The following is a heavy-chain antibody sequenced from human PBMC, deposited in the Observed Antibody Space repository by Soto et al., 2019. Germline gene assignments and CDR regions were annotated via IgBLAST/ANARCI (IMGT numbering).Heavy chain of an antibody. CDR1: GGTFSSYA. D-gene: IGHD3-3*01. V-gene: IGHV1-69*13. Sequence: SVKVSCKASGGTFSSYAISWVRQAPGQGLEWMGGIIPIFGTANYAQKFQGRVTITADESTSTAYMELSSLRSEDTAVYYCARVLNSYDFWSGYYGHYWGQGTLVTV. CDR2: IIPIFGTA. CDR3: ARVLNSYDFWSGYYGHY. J-gene: IGHJ4*02.